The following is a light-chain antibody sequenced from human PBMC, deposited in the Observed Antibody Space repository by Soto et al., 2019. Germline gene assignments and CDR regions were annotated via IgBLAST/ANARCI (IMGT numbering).Light chain of an antibody. CDR1: QSVTTN. CDR2: GAS. CDR3: QQYDRWPVT. J-gene: IGKJ4*01. Sequence: EVVMTQSPATLSVSPGERVTFSCRASQSVTTNLAWYQHKPGQSPRLLISGASTWASGIPPRFSGSGSGTEFTLTIDRLQSEDFAVYYCQQYDRWPVTFGGGTKVEIK. V-gene: IGKV3-15*01.